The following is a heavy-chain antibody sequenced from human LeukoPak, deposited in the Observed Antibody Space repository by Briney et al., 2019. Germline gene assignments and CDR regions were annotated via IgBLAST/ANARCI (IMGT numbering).Heavy chain of an antibody. Sequence: RGSLRLSCAASRFTLSRYGMHWVRQAPGKGLEWVAFIRNDGSNKYYPDSVKGRFTISRDNSKNTLYLQMNSLRAEDTAVYYCAKGVAYGSSALDYWGQGTLVTVSS. CDR3: AKGVAYGSSALDY. V-gene: IGHV3-30*02. CDR2: IRNDGSNK. J-gene: IGHJ4*02. D-gene: IGHD3-10*01. CDR1: RFTLSRYG.